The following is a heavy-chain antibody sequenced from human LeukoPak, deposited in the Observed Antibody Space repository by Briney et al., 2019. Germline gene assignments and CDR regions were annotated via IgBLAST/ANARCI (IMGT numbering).Heavy chain of an antibody. CDR2: IYYSGST. J-gene: IGHJ4*02. CDR1: GGSISSGGYY. V-gene: IGHV4-31*03. CDR3: ARDRSREGYSYGYFDY. D-gene: IGHD5-18*01. Sequence: SQTLSLTCTVSGGSISSGGYYWSWIRQHPGKGLGWIGYIYYSGSTYYNPSLKSRVTISVDTSKNQFSLKLSSVTAADTAVYYCARDRSREGYSYGYFDYWGQGTLVTVSS.